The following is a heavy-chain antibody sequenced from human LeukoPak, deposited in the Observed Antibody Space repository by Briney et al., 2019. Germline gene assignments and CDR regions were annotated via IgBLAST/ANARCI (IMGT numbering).Heavy chain of an antibody. D-gene: IGHD3-3*01. CDR2: IIPIFGTA. CDR3: ARSDRTIFGVAGANWFDP. V-gene: IGHV1-69*05. Sequence: GASVKVSCKASGGTFSSYVISWVRQAPGQGLEWMGGIIPIFGTANYAQKFQGRVTITTDESTSTAYMELSSLRSEDTAVYYCARSDRTIFGVAGANWFDPWGQGTLVTVSS. CDR1: GGTFSSYV. J-gene: IGHJ5*02.